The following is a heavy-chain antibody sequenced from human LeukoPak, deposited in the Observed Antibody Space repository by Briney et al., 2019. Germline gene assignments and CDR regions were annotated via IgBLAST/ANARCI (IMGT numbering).Heavy chain of an antibody. V-gene: IGHV3-30*18. Sequence: GGSLRLSCAASGFSFISYGMHWARQAPGKGLEWVGVISDDGRRKDYADSVKGRFTISRDNSKDTLYLQMNSLRAEDTAVYYCAKRPSDYGDYVSYFDYWGQGTLVTVSS. D-gene: IGHD4-17*01. CDR1: GFSFISYG. CDR2: ISDDGRRK. CDR3: AKRPSDYGDYVSYFDY. J-gene: IGHJ4*02.